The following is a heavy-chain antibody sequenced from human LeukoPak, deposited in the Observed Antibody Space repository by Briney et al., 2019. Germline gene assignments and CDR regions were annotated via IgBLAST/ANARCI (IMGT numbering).Heavy chain of an antibody. CDR1: EFTFSSYA. CDR2: ISASGGST. J-gene: IGHJ6*02. CDR3: AKAKTAGTSRYCYYGMDV. D-gene: IGHD6-13*01. V-gene: IGHV3-23*01. Sequence: PGASLRLSCAASEFTFSSYAMTWVRQAPGKGLEWVSAISASGGSTYYADSVKGRFTISRDNSKNTLYLQMNSLRAEDTAVYCCAKAKTAGTSRYCYYGMDVWGQGTTVTVSS.